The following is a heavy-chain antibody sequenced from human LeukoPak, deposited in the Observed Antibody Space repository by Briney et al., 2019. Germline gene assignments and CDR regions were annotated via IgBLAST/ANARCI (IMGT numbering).Heavy chain of an antibody. J-gene: IGHJ4*02. Sequence: ASVKVSCKASGGTFSSYAISWVRQAPGQGLEWMGGIIPIFGTANYAQKFQGRVTITADESTSTAYMELSSLRSEDTAVYYCARALYDYGGNYADYWGQGTLVTVSS. V-gene: IGHV1-69*13. CDR2: IIPIFGTA. CDR3: ARALYDYGGNYADY. CDR1: GGTFSSYA. D-gene: IGHD4-23*01.